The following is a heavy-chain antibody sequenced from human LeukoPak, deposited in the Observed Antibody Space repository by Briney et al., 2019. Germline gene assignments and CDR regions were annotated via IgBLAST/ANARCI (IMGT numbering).Heavy chain of an antibody. CDR3: ASGYSSSWQNWFDS. Sequence: PGGSLRLSCAAFGFTFSSYEMNWVRQAPGKGLEWVSYISSSGSTIYYADSVKGRFTISRDNAKNSLYLQMNSLRADDTAVYYCASGYSSSWQNWFDSWGQGTLVTVSS. D-gene: IGHD6-13*01. V-gene: IGHV3-48*03. CDR1: GFTFSSYE. CDR2: ISSSGSTI. J-gene: IGHJ5*01.